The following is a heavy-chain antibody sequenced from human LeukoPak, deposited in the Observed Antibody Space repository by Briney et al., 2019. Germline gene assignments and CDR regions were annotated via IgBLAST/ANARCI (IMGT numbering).Heavy chain of an antibody. D-gene: IGHD4-11*01. CDR2: INSDGSST. J-gene: IGHJ4*02. Sequence: GGSLRLSCAASGFTFSSYWMHWVRHAPGKGLVWVSRINSDGSSTSYADSVKGRFTISRDNAKNTLYLQMNSLRAEDTAVYYCATVTVTTEKLKDDYWGQGTLVTVSS. CDR3: ATVTVTTEKLKDDY. CDR1: GFTFSSYW. V-gene: IGHV3-74*01.